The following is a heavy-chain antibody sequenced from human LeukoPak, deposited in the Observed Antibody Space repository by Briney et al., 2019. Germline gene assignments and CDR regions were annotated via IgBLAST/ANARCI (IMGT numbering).Heavy chain of an antibody. CDR2: IYYSGST. CDR1: GGSISSSSYY. V-gene: IGHV4-39*07. CDR3: GRDLVVPAAQYLDY. J-gene: IGHJ4*02. Sequence: NSSETLSLTCTVSGGSISSSSYYWGWIRQPPGKGLEWIGSIYYSGSTYYNPSLKSRVTISVDTSKNQFSLKLSSVTAADTAVYYCGRDLVVPAAQYLDYWGQGTLVTVSS. D-gene: IGHD2-2*01.